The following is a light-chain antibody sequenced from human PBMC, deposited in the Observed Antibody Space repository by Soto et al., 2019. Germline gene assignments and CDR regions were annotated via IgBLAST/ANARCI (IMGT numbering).Light chain of an antibody. CDR3: QQYNSYSG. CDR2: DAS. J-gene: IGKJ1*01. V-gene: IGKV1-5*01. CDR1: QSISSW. Sequence: DIQMTQSPSALSASVGDRATITCRASQSISSWLAWYQQKPGKAPKLLIYDASSLESGVPSRFSGSGSGTEFTLTISSLQPDDFATYYCQQYNSYSGFGQGTKVDNK.